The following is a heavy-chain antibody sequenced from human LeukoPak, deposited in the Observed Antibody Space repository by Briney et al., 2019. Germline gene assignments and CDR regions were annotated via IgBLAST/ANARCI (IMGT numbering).Heavy chain of an antibody. D-gene: IGHD2-2*01. CDR3: AREPLEVVVPAAYAFDI. V-gene: IGHV1-18*01. CDR1: GYTFTSYG. CDR2: ISAYNGNT. J-gene: IGHJ3*02. Sequence: ASVKVSCKASGYTFTSYGISWVRQAPGQGLEWMGWISAYNGNTNYAQKLQGRVTMTTDTSTSTAYMELRSLRSDDTAAYYCAREPLEVVVPAAYAFDIWGQGTMVTVSS.